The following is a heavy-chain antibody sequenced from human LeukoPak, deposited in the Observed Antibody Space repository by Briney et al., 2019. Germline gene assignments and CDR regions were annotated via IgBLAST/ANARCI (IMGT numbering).Heavy chain of an antibody. Sequence: SQTLSLTCAVSGGSISSGGYSWSWIRQPPGKGLEWIGYIYRSGSTYYNPSLKSRVTISVDRSKNQFSLKLSSVTAADTAVYYCARAIESYYEPWGQGTLVTVSS. CDR1: GGSISSGGYS. J-gene: IGHJ5*02. CDR2: IYRSGST. V-gene: IGHV4-30-2*01. D-gene: IGHD1-26*01. CDR3: ARAIESYYEP.